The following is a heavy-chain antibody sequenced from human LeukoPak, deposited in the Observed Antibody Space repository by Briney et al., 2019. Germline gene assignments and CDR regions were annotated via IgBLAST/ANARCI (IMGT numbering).Heavy chain of an antibody. D-gene: IGHD4-17*01. Sequence: SETLSLTCTVSGGSIGSSSYYWGWIRQPPGKGLEWIGSIYYSGSTYYNPSLKSRVTISVDTSKNQFPLKLSSVTAADTAVYYCARGVSTVTNWFDPWGQGTLVTVSS. J-gene: IGHJ5*02. CDR2: IYYSGST. CDR1: GGSIGSSSYY. CDR3: ARGVSTVTNWFDP. V-gene: IGHV4-39*06.